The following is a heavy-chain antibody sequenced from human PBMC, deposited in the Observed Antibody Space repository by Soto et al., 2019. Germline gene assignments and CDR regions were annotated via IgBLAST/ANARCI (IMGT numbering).Heavy chain of an antibody. V-gene: IGHV4-30-4*08. CDR1: GGSISSGGYY. CDR3: ARGYCSGGSCYSWDY. J-gene: IGHJ4*02. CDR2: IYYSGST. Sequence: PSETLSLTCTVSGGSISSGGYYWSWIRQHPGKGLEWIGYIYYSGSTYYNPALKSRVTISVDTSKNQFSLKLSSVTAADTAVYYCARGYCSGGSCYSWDYWGQGTLVTVSS. D-gene: IGHD2-15*01.